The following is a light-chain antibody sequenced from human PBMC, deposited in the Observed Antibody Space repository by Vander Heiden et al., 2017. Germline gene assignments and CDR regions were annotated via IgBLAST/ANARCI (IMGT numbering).Light chain of an antibody. V-gene: IGLV1-40*01. J-gene: IGLJ3*02. CDR2: ANS. CDR1: SPNIGAGYD. CDR3: QSYDSSLSGVV. Sequence: QSVLTQPPSVSGAPGQRVTISCFGSSPNIGAGYDVHWYQQLPGTAPKLLIYANSDRPSGVPDRFSGSKSGTSASLGITGLQAEDEADYYCQSYDSSLSGVVFGGGTKVTVL.